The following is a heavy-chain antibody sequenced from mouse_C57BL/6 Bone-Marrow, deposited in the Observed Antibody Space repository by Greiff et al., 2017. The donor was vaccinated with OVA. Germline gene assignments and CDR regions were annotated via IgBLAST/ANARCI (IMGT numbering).Heavy chain of an antibody. J-gene: IGHJ1*03. CDR1: GYTFTSYG. D-gene: IGHD2-5*01. CDR3: ARAPYYSNYHWYFDV. Sequence: VQLQQSGAELARPGASVKLSCKASGYTFTSYGISWVKQRTGQGLEWIGEIYPRSGNTYYNEKFKGKATLTADKSSSTAYMELRSLTSEDSAVYFCARAPYYSNYHWYFDVWGTGTTVTVSS. V-gene: IGHV1-81*01. CDR2: IYPRSGNT.